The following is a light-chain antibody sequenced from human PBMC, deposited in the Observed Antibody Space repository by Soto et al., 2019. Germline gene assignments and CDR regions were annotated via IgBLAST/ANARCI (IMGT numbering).Light chain of an antibody. CDR1: QSVSSY. CDR2: DAS. J-gene: IGKJ5*01. Sequence: EIVLTQSPVTLSLSPGERATLSCRASQSVSSYLAWYQQKPGQAPRLLIYDASNKATGIPARFSGSGSGTDVTLTISSLEPEDFAVYYCQQRSNWPLTFGQGTRLEIK. CDR3: QQRSNWPLT. V-gene: IGKV3-11*01.